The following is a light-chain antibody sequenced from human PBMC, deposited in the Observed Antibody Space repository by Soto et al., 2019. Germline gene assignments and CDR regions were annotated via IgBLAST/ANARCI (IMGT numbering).Light chain of an antibody. CDR2: DAS. CDR3: QQYDNLLT. J-gene: IGKJ4*01. CDR1: QAISNY. Sequence: DIPMTQSPSSLSASVGDRVTITCQASQAISNYLNWYQQKPGKAPKLLIYDASNLETGVPSRFSGSGSGTDFTFTISSLQPEDIATYYCQQYDNLLTFGGGTKVEIK. V-gene: IGKV1-33*01.